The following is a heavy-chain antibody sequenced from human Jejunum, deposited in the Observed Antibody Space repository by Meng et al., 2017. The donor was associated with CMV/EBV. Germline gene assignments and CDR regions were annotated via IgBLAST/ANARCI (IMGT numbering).Heavy chain of an antibody. J-gene: IGHJ5*02. CDR3: ARGGNFDP. CDR1: GYPFSTYT. Sequence: QGRLVQPGSELKKPGDSVKVSCKASGYPFSTYTINWVRQAHGRGLEWMGWISTNTGTPTYTQGFTGRFVFSLDTSVSTAYLQISSLKAEDTAVYYCARGGNFDPWGQGTLVTVSS. V-gene: IGHV7-4-1*02. CDR2: ISTNTGTP. D-gene: IGHD2/OR15-2a*01.